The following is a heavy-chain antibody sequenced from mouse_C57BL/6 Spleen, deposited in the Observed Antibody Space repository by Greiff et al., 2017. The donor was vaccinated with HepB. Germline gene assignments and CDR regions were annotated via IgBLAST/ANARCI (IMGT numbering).Heavy chain of an antibody. CDR1: GYSITSGYY. Sequence: EVQLQESGPGLVKPSQSLSLTCSVTGYSITSGYYWNWIRQFPGNKLEWMGYISYDGSNNYNPSLKNRISITRDTSKNQFFLKLNSVTTEDTATYYFARYGYDLDYWGQGTTLTVSS. D-gene: IGHD2-2*01. CDR3: ARYGYDLDY. J-gene: IGHJ2*01. CDR2: ISYDGSN. V-gene: IGHV3-6*01.